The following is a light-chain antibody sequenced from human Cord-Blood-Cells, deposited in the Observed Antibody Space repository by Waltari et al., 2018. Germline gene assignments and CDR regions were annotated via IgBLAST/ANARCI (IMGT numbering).Light chain of an antibody. CDR2: DGS. CDR1: RSDVGGYNY. CDR3: CSYAGSYTWV. Sequence: QSALTQPRSVSGSPGQSVTISCTGTRSDVGGYNYVSWYQQHPGKAPKLMIYDGSKRPSGVPDRFSGAKSGNTASLTISGLQAEDEADYYCCSYAGSYTWVFGGGTKLTVL. J-gene: IGLJ3*02. V-gene: IGLV2-11*01.